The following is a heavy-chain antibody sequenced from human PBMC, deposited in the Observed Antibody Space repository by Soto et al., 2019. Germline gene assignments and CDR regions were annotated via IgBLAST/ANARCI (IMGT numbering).Heavy chain of an antibody. CDR3: ARVANIEDAFDI. V-gene: IGHV3-23*01. CDR1: GFTFNSYA. CDR2: IGGSGGGT. J-gene: IGHJ3*02. Sequence: EVQILESGGDLVQPGGSLRLSCAGSGFTFNSYAMTWVRQAPGKGLEWVSSIGGSGGGTFYAESVKGRFTISRDISTNTLFLQMKSLRIEDTAMYYCARVANIEDAFDIWGQGTMVTVSS.